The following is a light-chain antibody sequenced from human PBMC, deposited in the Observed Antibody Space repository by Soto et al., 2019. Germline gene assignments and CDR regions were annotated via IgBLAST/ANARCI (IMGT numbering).Light chain of an antibody. J-gene: IGKJ5*01. CDR3: QQRSSWPRIT. CDR2: DAS. V-gene: IGKV3-11*01. Sequence: ESMLTQSPATLSLSPGERATPSCRASQSVRSYLAWYQQKPGQAPRLLIYDASNRAPGIPARFSGSGSGTDFTLTISSLEPDDFAVYYCQQRSSWPRITFGQGTRLEIK. CDR1: QSVRSY.